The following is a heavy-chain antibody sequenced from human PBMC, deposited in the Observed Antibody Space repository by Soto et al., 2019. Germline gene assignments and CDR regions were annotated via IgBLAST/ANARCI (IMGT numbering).Heavy chain of an antibody. D-gene: IGHD3-3*01. J-gene: IGHJ5*02. Sequence: QVQLVQSGAEVKKPGASVKVSCKASGYTFTGYYMHWVRQAPGQGLEWMGWINPNSGGTNYAQKFQGWVTMTWDTSISTAYMELSRLRSDDTAVYYCARGYDFWSGEGWFDPWGQGTLVTVSS. CDR2: INPNSGGT. CDR1: GYTFTGYY. CDR3: ARGYDFWSGEGWFDP. V-gene: IGHV1-2*04.